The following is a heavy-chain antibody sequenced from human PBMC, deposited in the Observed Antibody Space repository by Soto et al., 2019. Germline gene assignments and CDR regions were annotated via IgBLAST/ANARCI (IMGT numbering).Heavy chain of an antibody. CDR1: GCSISSYY. Sequence: SETLSLTCHVSGCSISSYYWSWIRQPPGKGLEWIGYIYYSGSTNHNPSLKSRVTISVDTSKNQFSLKLSSVTAADTAVYYCARGPDRRSMVRGVMWYWGQGTLVTVSS. CDR2: IYYSGST. V-gene: IGHV4-59*12. D-gene: IGHD3-10*01. J-gene: IGHJ4*02. CDR3: ARGPDRRSMVRGVMWY.